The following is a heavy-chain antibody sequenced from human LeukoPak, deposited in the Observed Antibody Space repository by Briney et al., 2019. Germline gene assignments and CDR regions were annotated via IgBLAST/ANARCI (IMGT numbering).Heavy chain of an antibody. D-gene: IGHD6-19*01. CDR3: AKDGAQYSSGPECDP. Sequence: PGGSLRLSCGASGLHFSGTAMSWVRQAPGKGLEWVSAISHDGMNAYYADSVKGRFTISRDNSKKTVSLEMSSLTAADTGVYYCAKDGAQYSSGPECDPRGQGALVTVSP. V-gene: IGHV3-23*01. J-gene: IGHJ5*02. CDR2: ISHDGMNA. CDR1: GLHFSGTA.